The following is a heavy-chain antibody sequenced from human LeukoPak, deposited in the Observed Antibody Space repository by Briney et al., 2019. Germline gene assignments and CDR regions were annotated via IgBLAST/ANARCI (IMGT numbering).Heavy chain of an antibody. Sequence: SETLSLTCTVSGYSISSGYYWGWIRQPPGKGLEWIGSIYHSGSTYYNPSLKSRVTISVDTSKNQFSLKLSSVTAADTAVYYCASDTIDYGDHSQIYYYYMDVWGKGTTVTVSS. CDR3: ASDTIDYGDHSQIYYYYMDV. CDR1: GYSISSGYY. J-gene: IGHJ6*03. D-gene: IGHD4-17*01. V-gene: IGHV4-38-2*02. CDR2: IYHSGST.